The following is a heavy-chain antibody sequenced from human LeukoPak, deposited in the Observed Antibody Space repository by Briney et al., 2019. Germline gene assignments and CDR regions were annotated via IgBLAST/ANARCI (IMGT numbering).Heavy chain of an antibody. CDR1: GFTFSSHA. D-gene: IGHD6-13*01. J-gene: IGHJ5*02. V-gene: IGHV3-23*01. CDR3: ARDRQASAPNVRFDP. CDR2: ISGSGSSA. Sequence: GGSLRLSCIASGFTFSSHAMSWVRQAPGKGLEWVSAISGSGSSAYYADSVKGRFTISRDNSRNTLSLQMNSLRVEDTALYYCARDRQASAPNVRFDPWGQGTLVTASS.